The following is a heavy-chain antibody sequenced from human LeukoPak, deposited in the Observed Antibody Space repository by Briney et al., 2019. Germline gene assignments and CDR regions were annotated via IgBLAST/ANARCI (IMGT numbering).Heavy chain of an antibody. CDR3: TRDLSGHYSIDY. CDR1: GFTFDDYG. CDR2: ISNNGRNK. D-gene: IGHD3-22*01. J-gene: IGHJ4*02. Sequence: GGSLRLSCAASGFTFDDYGMSWVRQAPGKGLEWVAFISNNGRNKDYADSVKGRFTISRDNSKNTLYLQVNSLRPEDTAVYYCTRDLSGHYSIDYWGQGTLVTVSS. V-gene: IGHV3-30*03.